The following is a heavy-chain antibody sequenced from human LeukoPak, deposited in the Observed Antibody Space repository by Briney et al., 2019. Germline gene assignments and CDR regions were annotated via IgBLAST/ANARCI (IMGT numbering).Heavy chain of an antibody. V-gene: IGHV3-21*01. Sequence: GGSLRLSCAASGFTFSSYSMNWVRQAPGKGLEWVSFISSSSSYIYYADSVKGRFTISRDNAKNSLYLQMNSLRAEDTAVYYCARFHYCGGDCYSGFDYWGQGTLVTVSS. D-gene: IGHD2-21*01. CDR2: ISSSSSYI. J-gene: IGHJ4*02. CDR3: ARFHYCGGDCYSGFDY. CDR1: GFTFSSYS.